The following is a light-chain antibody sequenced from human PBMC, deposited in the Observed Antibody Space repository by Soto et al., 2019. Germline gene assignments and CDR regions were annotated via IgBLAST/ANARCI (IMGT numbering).Light chain of an antibody. CDR1: QSVSSN. J-gene: IGKJ2*01. Sequence: EIVMTQSPATLSVSPGERATLSCRASQSVSSNLAWYQQKPGQAPRLLIYGASTRATGIPARFSGSGSGTAVTLPVSSLQSEDFAVYYCQQYNNWPGTFGQGTKLEIK. CDR2: GAS. V-gene: IGKV3-15*01. CDR3: QQYNNWPGT.